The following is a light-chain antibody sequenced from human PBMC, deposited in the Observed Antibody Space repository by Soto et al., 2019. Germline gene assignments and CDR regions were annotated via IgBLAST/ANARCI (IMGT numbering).Light chain of an antibody. J-gene: IGLJ1*01. Sequence: QSVPTQPPSASGSPGQSVTISCTGTSSDVGTSNYVSWYQQHPGKAPKLMIYEVTKRPSGVPDRFSGSKSGNTASLTVSGLQADDEADYYCSSRSGTDILYVFGTGTKVTVL. V-gene: IGLV2-8*01. CDR3: SSRSGTDILYV. CDR2: EVT. CDR1: SSDVGTSNY.